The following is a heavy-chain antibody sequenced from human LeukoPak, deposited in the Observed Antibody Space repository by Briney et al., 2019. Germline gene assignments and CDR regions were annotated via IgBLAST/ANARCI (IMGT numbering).Heavy chain of an antibody. CDR3: AKPLLTYYYDSSGYSFFDY. V-gene: IGHV3-23*01. J-gene: IGHJ4*02. CDR1: GFTFSSYA. Sequence: GGSLRLSCAASGFTFSSYAMSWVRQAPGKGLEWVSAISGSGGSTYYADSVKGRFTISRDNSKNTLYLQMNSLRAEDTAVYYCAKPLLTYYYDSSGYSFFDYWGQGTLVTVSS. CDR2: ISGSGGST. D-gene: IGHD3-22*01.